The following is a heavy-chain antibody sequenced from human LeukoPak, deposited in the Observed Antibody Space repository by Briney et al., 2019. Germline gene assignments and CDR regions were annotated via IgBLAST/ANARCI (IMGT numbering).Heavy chain of an antibody. CDR2: IYYSGST. D-gene: IGHD3-22*01. CDR1: GGSISSSSYY. CDR3: ASQNYYDSSGYYDI. Sequence: SETLSLTCTVSGGSISSSSYYWGWIRQPPGKGLEWIGSIYYSGSTYYNPSLKSRVTISVDTSKNQFSLKLSSVTAADTAVYYCASQNYYDSSGYYDIRGQGTMVTVSS. J-gene: IGHJ3*02. V-gene: IGHV4-39*01.